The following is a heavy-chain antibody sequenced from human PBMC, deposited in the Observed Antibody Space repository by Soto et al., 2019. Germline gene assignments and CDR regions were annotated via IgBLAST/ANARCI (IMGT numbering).Heavy chain of an antibody. D-gene: IGHD2-2*01. CDR2: IIPIFGTA. CDR1: GGTFSSYA. V-gene: IGHV1-69*13. CDR3: ASRRYCISTSCYAGRDY. Sequence: TSVKVSCKASGGTFSSYAISCVRQAPGQGLEWMGGIIPIFGTANYAQKFQGRVTITADESTSTAYMELSSLRSEDTAVYYCASRRYCISTSCYAGRDYWGQGTLVTVSS. J-gene: IGHJ4*02.